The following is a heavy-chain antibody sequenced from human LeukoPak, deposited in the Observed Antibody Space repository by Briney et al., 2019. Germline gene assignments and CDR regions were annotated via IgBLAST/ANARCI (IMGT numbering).Heavy chain of an antibody. CDR2: IKNTGVT. CDR3: VKTGGGGWYAES. V-gene: IGHV3-64D*06. Sequence: GGSLRLSCSPSGFTFIVYAMPWVRQAPGKGLEYVSAIKNTGVTYSADSVKGRFSIARDNSKYTLFLQMNSLRPEDTAVYYCVKTGGGGWYAESWDQGTLVTVSS. J-gene: IGHJ5*02. D-gene: IGHD6-19*01. CDR1: GFTFIVYA.